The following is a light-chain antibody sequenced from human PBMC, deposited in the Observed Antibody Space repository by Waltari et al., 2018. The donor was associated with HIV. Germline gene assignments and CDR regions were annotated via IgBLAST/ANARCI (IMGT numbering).Light chain of an antibody. CDR2: KVT. J-gene: IGLJ2*01. CDR1: SGDVGGYNF. CDR3: CSYTRSGPRYVL. V-gene: IGLV2-14*01. Sequence: QSALTQPASVSGSLGQSITISCTGTSGDVGGYNFVSWYQQHPGKAPKLIIYKVTRRPAGVSIRFAGAGSAKPASLTISGLQAEDEADYFCCSYTRSGPRYVLFGGGTRLTVL.